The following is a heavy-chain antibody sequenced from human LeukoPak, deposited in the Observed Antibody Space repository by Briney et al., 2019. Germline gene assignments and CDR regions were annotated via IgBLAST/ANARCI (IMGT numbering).Heavy chain of an antibody. CDR1: GYSFSNYW. V-gene: IGHV5-51*01. CDR3: ARVEVIIAAAGPPDYYYMDV. CDR2: IYPGDSDT. J-gene: IGHJ6*03. Sequence: GESLKISCKGSGYSFSNYWIAWVRQMPGKGLEWMGIIYPGDSDTRYSPSFQGQVTISADKSISTAYLQWSSLKASDTAMYYCARVEVIIAAAGPPDYYYMDVWGKGTTVTVSS. D-gene: IGHD6-13*01.